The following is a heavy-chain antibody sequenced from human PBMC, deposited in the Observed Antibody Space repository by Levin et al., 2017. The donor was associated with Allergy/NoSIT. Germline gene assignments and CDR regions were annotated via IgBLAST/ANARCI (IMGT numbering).Heavy chain of an antibody. J-gene: IGHJ3*02. CDR1: GGSISSFY. Sequence: SETLSLTCSVSGGSISSFYWWWIRQPPGKGLEWIGWIFYTGVTNYNPSLKSRLTISADMSKNQFSLKLTSVTTADSAVYYCARTPITMSRESESPHALDIWGQGTMVTVS. CDR3: ARTPITMSRESESPHALDI. D-gene: IGHD3-10*01. V-gene: IGHV4-59*01. CDR2: IFYTGVT.